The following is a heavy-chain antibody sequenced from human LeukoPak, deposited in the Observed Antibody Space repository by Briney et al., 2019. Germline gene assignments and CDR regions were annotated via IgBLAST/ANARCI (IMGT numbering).Heavy chain of an antibody. V-gene: IGHV4-59*01. CDR1: GGSISSYY. Sequence: SETLSLTCTVSGGSISSYYWSWIRQPPGKGLEWIGYIYYSGSTNYNPSLKSRVTISVDTSKNQFSLKLSSVTAADTAVYYCARDSPTLVAAGTGWAFDIWGQGTMVTVSS. D-gene: IGHD6-13*01. CDR2: IYYSGST. J-gene: IGHJ3*02. CDR3: ARDSPTLVAAGTGWAFDI.